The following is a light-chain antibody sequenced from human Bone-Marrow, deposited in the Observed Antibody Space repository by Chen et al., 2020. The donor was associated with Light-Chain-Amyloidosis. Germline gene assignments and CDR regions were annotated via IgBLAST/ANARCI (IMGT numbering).Light chain of an antibody. CDR2: GAS. Sequence: DIQMTQSPSPLSASVGDRVTITCRASRSISNYLNWYQQKPGKAPKLLIYGASSLESGVPSRFSGRGSGTAFTLTITSLQREDVATYYCQQSYTDPYTFGPGTKLEIE. CDR3: QQSYTDPYT. J-gene: IGKJ2*01. V-gene: IGKV1-39*01. CDR1: RSISNY.